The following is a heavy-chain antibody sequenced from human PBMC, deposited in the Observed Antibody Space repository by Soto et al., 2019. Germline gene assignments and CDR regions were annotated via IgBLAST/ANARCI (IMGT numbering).Heavy chain of an antibody. D-gene: IGHD5-18*01. V-gene: IGHV4-59*01. CDR1: GGSIRSYY. CDR3: ARISSVDPYGYVNGGLDV. J-gene: IGHJ6*02. Sequence: SETLSLTCSVSGGSIRSYYWSWIRQSPEEGLEWIGYFYHSGNSNYNPSLKSRVTISVDTSKNQLSLSLRSVTAADTAVYFCARISSVDPYGYVNGGLDVWGQGTTVTVSS. CDR2: FYHSGNS.